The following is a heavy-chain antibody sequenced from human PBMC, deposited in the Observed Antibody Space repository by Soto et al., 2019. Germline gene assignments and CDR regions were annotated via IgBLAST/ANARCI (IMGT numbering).Heavy chain of an antibody. CDR1: GFTFSSYS. CDR3: GANGGLDY. CDR2: INGGSTLT. Sequence: VQLLESGGGLVQPGGSVRLSCAASGFTFSSYSMTWVRQAPGKGLEWVSAINGGSTLTYYTDSVRGRFTISRDNSKNTLYLQMNSLRAEDTALYYCGANGGLDYWGQGTLVTVSS. V-gene: IGHV3-23*01. J-gene: IGHJ4*02. D-gene: IGHD3-16*01.